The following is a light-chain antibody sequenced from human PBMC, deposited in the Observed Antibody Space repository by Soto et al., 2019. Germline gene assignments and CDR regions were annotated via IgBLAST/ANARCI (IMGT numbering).Light chain of an antibody. V-gene: IGKV3-15*01. CDR2: GAS. Sequence: EIGMTQSPATLSVSPGERVTLSCRASQSVSSNLAWYQQKPGLAPRVLIYGASTRATGIPARFSGSGSGTEFNLTISSLQSEDFAVYYCQQYNNWPLTFGQGTKVEIK. CDR1: QSVSSN. CDR3: QQYNNWPLT. J-gene: IGKJ1*01.